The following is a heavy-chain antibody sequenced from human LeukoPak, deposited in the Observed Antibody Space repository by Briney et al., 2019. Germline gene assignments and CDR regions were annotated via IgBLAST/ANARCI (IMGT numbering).Heavy chain of an antibody. CDR3: ARENSGPDY. J-gene: IGHJ4*02. V-gene: IGHV3-48*01. CDR1: GFTSSSYS. D-gene: IGHD1-26*01. CDR2: ISGSSTTI. Sequence: PGGSLRLSCAASGFTSSSYSMNWVRQAPGKGLEWVSYISGSSTTIYYADSVKGRFTISRDNAKPSLYLQMNSLRAEDTAVYYCARENSGPDYWGQGALVTVSS.